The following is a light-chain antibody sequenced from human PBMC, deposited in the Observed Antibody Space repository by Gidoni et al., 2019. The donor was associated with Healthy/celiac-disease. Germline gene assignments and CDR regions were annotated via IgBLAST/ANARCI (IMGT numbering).Light chain of an antibody. Sequence: SALTPPASVSGSPGPPITISCTGTSSDVGGYNYVSWYQQHPGKAPKLMIYEVSNRPSGVSNRFSGSKSGNTASLTISGLQAEDEADYYCSSYTSSSTVVFGGGTKLTVL. V-gene: IGLV2-14*01. CDR3: SSYTSSSTVV. CDR2: EVS. J-gene: IGLJ2*01. CDR1: SSDVGGYNY.